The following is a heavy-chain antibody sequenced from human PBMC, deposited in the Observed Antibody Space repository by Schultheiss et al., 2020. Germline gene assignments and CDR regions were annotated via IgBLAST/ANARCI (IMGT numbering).Heavy chain of an antibody. D-gene: IGHD2-2*01. CDR3: ARDPDQDDAFDI. CDR1: GYTFTSYG. J-gene: IGHJ3*02. Sequence: ASVKVSCEASGYTFTSYGISWVRQAPGQGLEWMGWISPYSGDTNYAQKLQGRVTMTTDTSTSTAYMELRSLTSDDTAVYYCARDPDQDDAFDIWGQGTMVTVSS. V-gene: IGHV1-18*01. CDR2: ISPYSGDT.